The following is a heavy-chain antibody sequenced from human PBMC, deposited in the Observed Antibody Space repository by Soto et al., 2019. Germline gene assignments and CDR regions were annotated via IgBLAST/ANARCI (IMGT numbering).Heavy chain of an antibody. Sequence: QVQLQESGPGLVKPSQTLSLTCTVSGGSISSGDYYWSWIRQPPGKGLEWIGYIDYSGSTYYNPSLXXXLXISVDTSKNQFSLKLSSVTAADTAVYYCARGGRTIFGRYFDYWGQGTLVTVSS. V-gene: IGHV4-30-4*01. J-gene: IGHJ4*02. CDR1: GGSISSGDYY. D-gene: IGHD3-3*01. CDR2: IDYSGST. CDR3: ARGGRTIFGRYFDY.